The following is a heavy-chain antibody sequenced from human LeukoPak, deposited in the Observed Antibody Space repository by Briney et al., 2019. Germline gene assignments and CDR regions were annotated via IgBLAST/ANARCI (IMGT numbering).Heavy chain of an antibody. CDR1: GYTFTSYG. D-gene: IGHD2-15*01. Sequence: ASVKVSCKASGYTFTSYGISWVRQAPGQGLEWMGWISAYNGNTNYAQKLQGRVTMTTDTSTSTAYMELRSLRSDDTAVYYCARDGSRYCSGGSCLWSRGYSYAQNSRDYGMDVWGQGTTVTVSS. CDR2: ISAYNGNT. J-gene: IGHJ6*02. V-gene: IGHV1-18*01. CDR3: ARDGSRYCSGGSCLWSRGYSYAQNSRDYGMDV.